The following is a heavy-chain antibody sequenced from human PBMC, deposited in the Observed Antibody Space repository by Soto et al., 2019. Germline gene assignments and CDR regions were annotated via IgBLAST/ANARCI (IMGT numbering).Heavy chain of an antibody. CDR1: GFTFNTYG. CDR2: IWCDGSNK. J-gene: IGHJ6*02. D-gene: IGHD2-15*01. V-gene: IGHV3-33*08. Sequence: QVQLVESGGGVVQPGGSLRLSCTTSGFTFNTYGMYWVRQAPGKGLEWVAIIWCDGSNKYYGDSVKGRFTISRDNSKNTLYLQMNSMRAEDTALYYCARGDCTGAYCYSWPFNYGVDVWGQGTTVTVSS. CDR3: ARGDCTGAYCYSWPFNYGVDV.